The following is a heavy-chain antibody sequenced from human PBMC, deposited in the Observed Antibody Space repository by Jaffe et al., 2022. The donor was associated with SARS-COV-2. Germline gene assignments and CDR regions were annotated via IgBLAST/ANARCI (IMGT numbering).Heavy chain of an antibody. CDR1: GFTFSSYG. D-gene: IGHD3-10*01. Sequence: QVQLVESGGGVVQPGRSLRLSCAASGFTFSSYGMHWVRQAPGKGLEWVAVISYDGSNKYYADSVKGRFTISRDNSKNTLYLQMNSLRAEDTAVYYCSGGPPLGLWFGEFGAFDIWGQGTMVTVSS. V-gene: IGHV3-30*03. J-gene: IGHJ3*02. CDR3: SGGPPLGLWFGEFGAFDI. CDR2: ISYDGSNK.